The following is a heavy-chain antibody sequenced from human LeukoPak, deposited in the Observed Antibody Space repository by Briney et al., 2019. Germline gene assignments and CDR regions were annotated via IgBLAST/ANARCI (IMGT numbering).Heavy chain of an antibody. V-gene: IGHV4-61*01. D-gene: IGHD3-22*01. Sequence: SETLSLTCTVSGGSVSSGRYYWSWIRQPPGKGLDWIGYISYSGSTNYNHSLKSRVTISVDTSKNQFSLKLSSVTAADTAVYYCARAVSSVVVIPFWGQGTLVTVSS. CDR2: ISYSGST. CDR3: ARAVSSVVVIPF. J-gene: IGHJ4*02. CDR1: GGSVSSGRYY.